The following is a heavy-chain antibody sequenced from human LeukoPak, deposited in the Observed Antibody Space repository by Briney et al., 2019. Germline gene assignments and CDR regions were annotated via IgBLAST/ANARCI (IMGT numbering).Heavy chain of an antibody. CDR2: IGTAGDT. V-gene: IGHV3-13*01. Sequence: GGSLRLSCAASGFTFSSYDMHWVRQATGKGLEWVSAIGTAGDTYYPGSVKGRFTISRENAKNSLYLQMNSLRAGDTAVYYCARRKFGEFAFDIWGKGTTVTVSS. J-gene: IGHJ6*04. D-gene: IGHD3-10*01. CDR1: GFTFSSYD. CDR3: ARRKFGEFAFDI.